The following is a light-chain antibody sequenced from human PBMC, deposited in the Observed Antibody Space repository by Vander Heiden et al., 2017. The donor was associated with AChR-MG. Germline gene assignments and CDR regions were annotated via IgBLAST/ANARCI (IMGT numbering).Light chain of an antibody. V-gene: IGKV3-20*01. Sequence: ILLTQYPGTLSLSPGERATLSCRASQSVRSTYLAWYQQKPGQAPRLLIYGASSSATGIPDRFSGSGSVTDFTLTISRLEPEDFAVYYCQQYASSTGTFGQGTKVEIK. J-gene: IGKJ1*01. CDR3: QQYASSTGT. CDR1: QSVRSTY. CDR2: GAS.